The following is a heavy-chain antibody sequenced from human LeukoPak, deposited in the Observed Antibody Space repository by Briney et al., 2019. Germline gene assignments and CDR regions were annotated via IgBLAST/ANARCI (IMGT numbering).Heavy chain of an antibody. CDR1: GGSISSYY. J-gene: IGHJ4*02. V-gene: IGHV4-4*07. CDR2: IYTSGST. CDR3: ARDRGWKDTVTTPFDY. D-gene: IGHD4-17*01. Sequence: SETLSLTCTVSGGSISSYYWSWIRQPAGKGLEWIGRIYTSGSTNYNPSLKRRVTMSVDTSKNQFSLKLSSVTAADTAVYYCARDRGWKDTVTTPFDYWGQGTLVTVSS.